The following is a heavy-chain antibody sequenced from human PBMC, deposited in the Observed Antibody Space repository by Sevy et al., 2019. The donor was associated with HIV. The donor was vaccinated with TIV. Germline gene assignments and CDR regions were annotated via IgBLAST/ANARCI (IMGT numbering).Heavy chain of an antibody. CDR3: ARTYYDYVWGSYYGMDV. J-gene: IGHJ6*02. V-gene: IGHV1-2*02. CDR1: GYTFTYRY. D-gene: IGHD3-16*01. Sequence: ASVKVSCKASGYTFTYRYLHWVRQAPGQALEWMGWINPNSGGTNYAQKFQGRVTMTRDTSISTAYMELSRLRSDDTAVYYCARTYYDYVWGSYYGMDVWGQGTTVTVSS. CDR2: INPNSGGT.